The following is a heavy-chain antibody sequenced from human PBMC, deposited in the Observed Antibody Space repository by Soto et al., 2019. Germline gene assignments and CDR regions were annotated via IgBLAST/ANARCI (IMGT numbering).Heavy chain of an antibody. Sequence: GESLKISCKGSGYSFTSYWIGWVRQMPGKGLEWMGIIYPGDSDTRYSPSFQGQVTISADKSISTAYLQWSSLKASDTAMYYCARTVAVNPDYYYYYGMDVWCQGTTVTVSS. V-gene: IGHV5-51*01. J-gene: IGHJ6*02. CDR2: IYPGDSDT. CDR3: ARTVAVNPDYYYYYGMDV. D-gene: IGHD6-19*01. CDR1: GYSFTSYW.